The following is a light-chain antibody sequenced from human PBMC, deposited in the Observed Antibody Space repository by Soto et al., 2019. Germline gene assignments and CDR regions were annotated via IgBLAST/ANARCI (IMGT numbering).Light chain of an antibody. V-gene: IGKV3-20*01. CDR2: GAS. CDR3: QQYGSSPRT. Sequence: EIVMTQSPATLSVPPGERATLSCRTSQSVSNSLAWYQQNPGQAPRLLIYGASNRATGIPDRCSGSGSGTDFTLTISRLEPEDFAVYFCQQYGSSPRTFGQGTKVDIK. CDR1: QSVSNS. J-gene: IGKJ1*01.